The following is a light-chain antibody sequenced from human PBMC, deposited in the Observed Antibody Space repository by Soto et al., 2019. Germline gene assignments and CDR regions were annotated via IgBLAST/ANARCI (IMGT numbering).Light chain of an antibody. CDR1: QSVSSY. Sequence: EIVLTQSPATLSLSPGERATLSCRASQSVSSYLAWYQQKPGQAPRLLIYDASNRATGIPARFSGSGSGTDFTLTISSLEPEDLAVYYCQQRSSWRTFGGGTKVEIK. CDR2: DAS. J-gene: IGKJ4*01. V-gene: IGKV3-11*01. CDR3: QQRSSWRT.